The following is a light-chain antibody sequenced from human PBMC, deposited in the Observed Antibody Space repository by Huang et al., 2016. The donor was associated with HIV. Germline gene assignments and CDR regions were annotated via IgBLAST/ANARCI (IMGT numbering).Light chain of an antibody. V-gene: IGKV4-1*01. CDR1: QSVLYSSNNKNS. Sequence: DIVMTQSPDSLAVSLGERATINCKSSQSVLYSSNNKNSLDWYQQKPGQPPKLLIYWASTREYGVPERFRGSGSGTDFTLTISSLQAEDVAVYYCQQYYSTPRTFGQGTKLEIK. CDR3: QQYYSTPRT. CDR2: WAS. J-gene: IGKJ2*01.